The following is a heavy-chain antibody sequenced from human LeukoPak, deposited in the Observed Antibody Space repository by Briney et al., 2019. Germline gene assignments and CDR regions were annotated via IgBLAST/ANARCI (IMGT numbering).Heavy chain of an antibody. V-gene: IGHV4-39*02. CDR2: ISYSGNT. CDR3: ARLGAGPTYYDFWSGYSSFYFDY. CDR1: GGSIISSDYH. J-gene: IGHJ4*02. D-gene: IGHD3-3*01. Sequence: SETLSLTCTVSGGSIISSDYHWGWVRQPPGKGLEWIVTISYSGNTDYNPSLRSRVTISVDTSKNHFSLKLSSVSAADTAVYYCARLGAGPTYYDFWSGYSSFYFDYWGQGTLVTVSS.